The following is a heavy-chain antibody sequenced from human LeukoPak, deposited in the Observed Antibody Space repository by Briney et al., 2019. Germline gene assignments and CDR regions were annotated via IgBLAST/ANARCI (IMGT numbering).Heavy chain of an antibody. CDR1: GGSISSSSYY. CDR3: TRFIAAGSYYYMDV. V-gene: IGHV4-39*07. J-gene: IGHJ6*03. Sequence: SETLSLTCTVSGGSISSSSYYWGWIRQPPGKGLEWIGSIYYSGSTYYNPSLKSRVTISVDTSKNQFSLKLSSVTAADTAVYYCTRFIAAGSYYYMDVWGKGTTVTVSS. D-gene: IGHD6-13*01. CDR2: IYYSGST.